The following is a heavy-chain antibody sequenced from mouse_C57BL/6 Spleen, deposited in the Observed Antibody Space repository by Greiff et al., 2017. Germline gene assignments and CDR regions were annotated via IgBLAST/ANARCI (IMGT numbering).Heavy chain of an antibody. J-gene: IGHJ3*01. CDR2: IYPGDGDT. CDR3: ARGNGSSYDWFAY. Sequence: VMLVESGPELVKPGASVKISCKASGYAFSSSWMNWVKQRPGKGLEWIGRIYPGDGDTNYNGKFKGKATLTADKSSSTAYMQLSSLTSEDSAVYFCARGNGSSYDWFAYWGQGTLVTVSA. V-gene: IGHV1-82*01. D-gene: IGHD1-1*01. CDR1: GYAFSSSW.